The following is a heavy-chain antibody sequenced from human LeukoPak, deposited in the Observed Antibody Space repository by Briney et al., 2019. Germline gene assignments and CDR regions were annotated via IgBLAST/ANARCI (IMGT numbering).Heavy chain of an antibody. D-gene: IGHD2-2*01. V-gene: IGHV1-46*01. CDR3: ARGGEVGPAAGVSHKRLSAPTDP. Sequence: ASVKVSCKASGYTFTSYYMHWVRQAPGQGLEWMGIINPSGGSTSYAQKFQGRVTMTRDTSTSTVYMELSSLRSEDTAVYYCARGGEVGPAAGVSHKRLSAPTDPWGQGTLVTVSS. CDR1: GYTFTSYY. CDR2: INPSGGST. J-gene: IGHJ5*02.